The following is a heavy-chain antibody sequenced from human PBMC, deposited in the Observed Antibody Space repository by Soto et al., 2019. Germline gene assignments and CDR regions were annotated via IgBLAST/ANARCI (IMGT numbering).Heavy chain of an antibody. Sequence: GGSLRLSCAASGFTFSSYGMHWVRQAPGKGLEWVANISYDGSTKYYVDSVKGRFTISRDNAKNLLYLQMSSLRVEDTAVYYCAREYSGYETPRENDYWGQGTLVTVSS. CDR3: AREYSGYETPRENDY. J-gene: IGHJ4*02. D-gene: IGHD5-12*01. CDR1: GFTFSSYG. V-gene: IGHV3-33*05. CDR2: ISYDGSTK.